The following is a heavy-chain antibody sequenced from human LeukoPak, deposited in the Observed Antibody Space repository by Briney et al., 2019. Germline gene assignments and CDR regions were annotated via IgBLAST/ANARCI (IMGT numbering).Heavy chain of an antibody. Sequence: GLECVSVIYTDGGTFYTDSVRGRFTISRDSSKNTLYLQMNSPRADDTAVYYCARDSNGPALWGQGTPVTVSS. J-gene: IGHJ4*02. CDR2: IYTDGGT. V-gene: IGHV3-53*01. D-gene: IGHD2-8*01. CDR3: ARDSNGPAL.